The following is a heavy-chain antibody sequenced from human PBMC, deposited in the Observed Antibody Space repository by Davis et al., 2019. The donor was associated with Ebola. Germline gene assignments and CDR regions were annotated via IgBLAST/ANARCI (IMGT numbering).Heavy chain of an antibody. V-gene: IGHV3-72*01. CDR1: GFTFSDHY. J-gene: IGHJ4*02. D-gene: IGHD1-7*01. CDR2: TRNKANSYTT. Sequence: GESLKISCAASGFTFSDHYMDWVRQAPGKGLEWVGRTRNKANSYTTEYAASVKGRFTISRDDSKNSLYLQLNSLKTEDTAMYYCARVQGGTWELDYWGQGTLVTVSS. CDR3: ARVQGGTWELDY.